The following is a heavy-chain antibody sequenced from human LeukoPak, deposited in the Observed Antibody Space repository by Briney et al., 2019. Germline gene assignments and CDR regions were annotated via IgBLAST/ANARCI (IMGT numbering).Heavy chain of an antibody. J-gene: IGHJ6*02. V-gene: IGHV1-8*02. Sequence: ASVKVSCKASGYTFTSYYVHWVRQAPGQGLEWMGWMNPNSGNTGYAQKFQGRVTMTRNTSISTAYMELSSLRSEDTAVYYCARTVGYCSSTSCYTGYYYYGMDVWGQGTTVTVSS. CDR1: GYTFTSYY. CDR2: MNPNSGNT. CDR3: ARTVGYCSSTSCYTGYYYYGMDV. D-gene: IGHD2-2*02.